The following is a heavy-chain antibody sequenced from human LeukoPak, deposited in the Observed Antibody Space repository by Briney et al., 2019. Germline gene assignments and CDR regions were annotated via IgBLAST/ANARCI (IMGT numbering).Heavy chain of an antibody. CDR2: ISSSGSYI. Sequence: GGSLRLSCAAFGFTFSSYTMNWVRQAPGKGLEWVSSISSSGSYICYADSLKGRFTISRDNAKNSLYLQMNSLRAEDTAVYYCARPGYSGYIIGYYFDYWGQGTLVTVSS. V-gene: IGHV3-21*06. CDR3: ARPGYSGYIIGYYFDY. D-gene: IGHD5-12*01. CDR1: GFTFSSYT. J-gene: IGHJ4*02.